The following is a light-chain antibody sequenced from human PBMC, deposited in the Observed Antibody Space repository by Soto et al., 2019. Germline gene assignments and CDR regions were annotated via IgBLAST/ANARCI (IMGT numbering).Light chain of an antibody. CDR3: QQLNSYPIT. CDR1: QSVSGW. CDR2: AAS. Sequence: DIQLTQSPSTLSASVGDRVTITCRASQSVSGWLAWYQQKQGKAPKLLIYAASTLQSGVPSRLRGSGYGRDLTITISSMKNEDFETYLCQQLNSYPITFGQGTRLEIK. J-gene: IGKJ5*01. V-gene: IGKV1-5*01.